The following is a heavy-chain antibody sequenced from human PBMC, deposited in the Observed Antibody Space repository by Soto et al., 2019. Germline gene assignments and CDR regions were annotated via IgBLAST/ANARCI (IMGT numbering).Heavy chain of an antibody. CDR1: GYTFTHYG. J-gene: IGHJ4*02. D-gene: IGHD5-18*01. CDR2: INAYNGNT. Sequence: ASVKVSCKASGYTFTHYGLSWVRQAPGQGLEWMGWINAYNGNTDYAHKVQGRVTVTTDTSTTTAYMELRSLTSDDTAVYYCARAIAGGYGHTTLDYWGQGTLVTVSS. CDR3: ARAIAGGYGHTTLDY. V-gene: IGHV1-18*01.